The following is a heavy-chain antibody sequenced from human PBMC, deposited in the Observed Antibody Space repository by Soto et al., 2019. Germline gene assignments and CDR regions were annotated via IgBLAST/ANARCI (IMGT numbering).Heavy chain of an antibody. CDR2: IYYSGTS. CDR1: GGSIRDDTYY. Sequence: QLQLQESGPGLVKPSETLSLTCTVSGGSIRDDTYYWGWIRQPPGKGLEWIGSIYYSGTSSYNPSLKSRVPMSVDTSRKQLSLRLSSVTAADTAAYYCARLHCYRPNCVPLDPWGQGTLVIVSS. V-gene: IGHV4-39*01. D-gene: IGHD1-1*01. CDR3: ARLHCYRPNCVPLDP. J-gene: IGHJ5*02.